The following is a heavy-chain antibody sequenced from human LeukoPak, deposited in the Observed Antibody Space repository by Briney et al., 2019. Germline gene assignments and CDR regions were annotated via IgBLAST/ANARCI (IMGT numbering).Heavy chain of an antibody. CDR1: GFTFSSYW. D-gene: IGHD2-21*02. V-gene: IGHV3-74*01. J-gene: IGHJ6*02. Sequence: GGSLRLSCAASGFTFSSYWMHWVRQAPGKGLVWVSRINSDGSTTSYADSVKGRFTISRDNAKNTLYLQMNSLRAEDTAVYFCARLYCGADCYRSYYYYGMDVWGQGTTVTVS. CDR2: INSDGSTT. CDR3: ARLYCGADCYRSYYYYGMDV.